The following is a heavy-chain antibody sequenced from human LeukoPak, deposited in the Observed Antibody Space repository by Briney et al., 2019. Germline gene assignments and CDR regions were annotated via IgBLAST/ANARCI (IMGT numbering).Heavy chain of an antibody. V-gene: IGHV1-69*05. D-gene: IGHD6-6*01. CDR1: GGTFSSYA. Sequence: ASVKVSCKASGGTFSSYAISWVRQAPGQGLEWMGGIIPIFGTANYAQKFQGRVTITTDESTSTAYMELSSLRSEDTAVYYCARGLEYSSSGYYYYMDVWGKGTTVTVSS. CDR2: IIPIFGTA. CDR3: ARGLEYSSSGYYYYMDV. J-gene: IGHJ6*03.